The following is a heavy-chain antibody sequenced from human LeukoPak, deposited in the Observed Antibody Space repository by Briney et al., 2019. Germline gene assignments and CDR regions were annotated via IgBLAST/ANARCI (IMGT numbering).Heavy chain of an antibody. CDR3: ARGGGYDFWRGYYYYYYMDV. D-gene: IGHD3-3*01. V-gene: IGHV3-21*01. J-gene: IGHJ6*03. CDR1: GFTFSSYS. Sequence: PGGSLRLSCAASGFTFSSYSMNWVRQAPGKGLEWVSSISSSSSYIYYADSVKGRFTISRDNAENSLYLQMNSLRAEDTAVYYCARGGGYDFWRGYYYYYYMDVWGKGTTVTVSS. CDR2: ISSSSSYI.